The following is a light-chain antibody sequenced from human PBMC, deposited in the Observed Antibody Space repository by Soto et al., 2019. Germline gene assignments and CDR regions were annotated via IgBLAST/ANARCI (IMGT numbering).Light chain of an antibody. CDR1: QSVSSN. V-gene: IGKV3-15*01. J-gene: IGKJ1*01. CDR2: GAS. Sequence: EIMLTQSPATLSVSPGERATLSCRASQSVSSNLAWYQQKPGQAPRLLIYGASTRATGIPARFSGSGSGTEFTLTISSLQPEDFATYYCLQHNSYPPAFGQGTKVDI. CDR3: LQHNSYPPA.